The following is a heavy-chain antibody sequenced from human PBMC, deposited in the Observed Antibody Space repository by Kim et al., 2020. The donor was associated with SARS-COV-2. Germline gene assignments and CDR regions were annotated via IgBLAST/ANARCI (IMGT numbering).Heavy chain of an antibody. V-gene: IGHV4-4*02. CDR3: ARDSGYCSGGSCYIDY. CDR1: GGSISSSNW. D-gene: IGHD2-15*01. J-gene: IGHJ4*02. Sequence: SETLSLTCAVSGGSISSSNWWSWVRQPPGKGLEWIGEIYHSGSTNYNPSLKSRVTISVDKSKNQFSLKLSSVTAADTAVYYCARDSGYCSGGSCYIDYWGQGTLVTVSS. CDR2: IYHSGST.